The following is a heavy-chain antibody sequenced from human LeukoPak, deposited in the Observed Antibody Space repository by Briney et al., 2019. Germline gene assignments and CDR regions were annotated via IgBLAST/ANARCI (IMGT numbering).Heavy chain of an antibody. CDR2: ISDGSRDT. CDR3: TTRLRNHFDY. CDR1: GFTFSSFT. Sequence: PGGSLRLSCATSGFTFSSFTMNCVRQAPGKGLEWVSTISDGSRDTHYAGSVKGRFTISRDDSQNIVYLQMDSLRAEDTALYYCTTRLRNHFDYWGQGTQVTVSS. J-gene: IGHJ4*02. D-gene: IGHD5-12*01. V-gene: IGHV3-23*01.